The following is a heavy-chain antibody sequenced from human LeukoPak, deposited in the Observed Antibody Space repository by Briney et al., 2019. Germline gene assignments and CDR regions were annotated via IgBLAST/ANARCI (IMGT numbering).Heavy chain of an antibody. D-gene: IGHD2-15*01. CDR1: GGSISSSSYY. Sequence: SETLSLTCTVSGGSISSSSYYWGWIRQPPGKGLEWIGSVYYSGSTYYNPSLKSRVTISVDTSKNQFSLKLSSVTAADTAVYYCASPRPVCSGGSCYLNWFDPWGQGTLVTVSS. J-gene: IGHJ5*02. V-gene: IGHV4-39*01. CDR3: ASPRPVCSGGSCYLNWFDP. CDR2: VYYSGST.